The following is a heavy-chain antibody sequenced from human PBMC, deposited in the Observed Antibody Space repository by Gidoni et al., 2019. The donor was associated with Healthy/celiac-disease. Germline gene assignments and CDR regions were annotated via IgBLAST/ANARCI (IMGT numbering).Heavy chain of an antibody. CDR2: ISYDGSNK. V-gene: IGHV3-30-3*01. D-gene: IGHD4-4*01. Sequence: QVQLVASGGGVVQPGRSLRPSCAASGFPFSSHAMHWVRQAPGKGLEWVAVISYDGSNKYYADSVKGRFTISRDNSKNTLYLQMNSLRAEDTAVYYCARTTVTPTRRYFDLWGRGTLVTVSS. CDR3: ARTTVTPTRRYFDL. CDR1: GFPFSSHA. J-gene: IGHJ2*01.